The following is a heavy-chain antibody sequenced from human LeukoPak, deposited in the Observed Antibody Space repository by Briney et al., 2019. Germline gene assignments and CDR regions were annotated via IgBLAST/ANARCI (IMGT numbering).Heavy chain of an antibody. CDR1: GFTLSSYS. J-gene: IGHJ4*02. CDR2: ISSSSRYI. D-gene: IGHD3-22*01. Sequence: PGGSLRLSCAASGFTLSSYSMNWVRQAPGKGLEWVSSISSSSRYIYYADSVKGRFTISRDNAKSSLYLQMNSLRAEDTAVYYCARVDFDSNVYYDYWGQGTLVTASS. V-gene: IGHV3-21*01. CDR3: ARVDFDSNVYYDY.